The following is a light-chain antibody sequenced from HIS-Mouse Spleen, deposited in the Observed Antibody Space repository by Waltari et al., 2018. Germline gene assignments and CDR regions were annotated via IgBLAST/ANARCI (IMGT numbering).Light chain of an antibody. CDR3: CSYAGSYTGV. CDR1: SSDVGGYNY. CDR2: DVS. Sequence: QSALTQPRSVSGSPGQSVTISCTGTSSDVGGYNYVSWYQQHPGKAPKPMIYDVSQRPAGVPDRFSGSKSGNTASLTISGLQAEDEADYYCCSYAGSYTGVFGTGTKVTVL. V-gene: IGLV2-11*01. J-gene: IGLJ1*01.